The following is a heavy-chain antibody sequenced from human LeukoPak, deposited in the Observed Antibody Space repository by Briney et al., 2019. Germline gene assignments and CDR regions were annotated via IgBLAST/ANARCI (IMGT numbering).Heavy chain of an antibody. V-gene: IGHV3-33*01. Sequence: GGSLKLSCTASGFTFSSYGMHWVRRAPGKGLEWVAVIWYDGSNKYYADSVKGRFTISRDNSKNTLYLQMNSLRAEDTAVYYCAREEVYYDSSGYYYVSKYFDYWGQGTLVTVSS. CDR1: GFTFSSYG. CDR2: IWYDGSNK. D-gene: IGHD3-22*01. J-gene: IGHJ4*02. CDR3: AREEVYYDSSGYYYVSKYFDY.